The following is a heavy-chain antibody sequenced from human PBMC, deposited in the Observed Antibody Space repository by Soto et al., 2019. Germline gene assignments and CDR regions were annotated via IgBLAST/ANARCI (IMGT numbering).Heavy chain of an antibody. J-gene: IGHJ3*02. CDR3: ARVTEAYCGGDCYVTDAFDI. D-gene: IGHD2-21*02. CDR2: LSSSGMTI. V-gene: IGHV3-11*01. Sequence: QVQLVESGGGLVKPGGSLRLSCAASGYTFSDSFMAWIRQPPGKGLEWLPYLSSSGMTIYYADSVKGRFTISRDNAQKSLYLEMTSLRAEDTALYYCARVTEAYCGGDCYVTDAFDIWGQGTMVTVSS. CDR1: GYTFSDSF.